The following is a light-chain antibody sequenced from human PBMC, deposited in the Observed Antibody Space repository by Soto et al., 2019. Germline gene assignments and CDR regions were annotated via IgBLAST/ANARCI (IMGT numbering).Light chain of an antibody. CDR3: QQRLSCPIT. J-gene: IGKJ5*01. CDR1: ESVSSK. V-gene: IGKV3-11*01. CDR2: GAS. Sequence: EIVMTHSPATLSVSPWEIATLSCGASESVSSKLVWYQKKPGQAPRLLIYGASNRATGVPARFSGSGSGTDYTLTISSLEPEDFAVYYCQQRLSCPITFGHGTRLEIK.